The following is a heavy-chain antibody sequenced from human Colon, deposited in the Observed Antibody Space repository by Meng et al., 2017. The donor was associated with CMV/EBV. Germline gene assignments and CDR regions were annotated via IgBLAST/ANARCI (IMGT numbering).Heavy chain of an antibody. CDR1: CASLTSVDSS. J-gene: IGHJ4*02. Sequence: SCASLTSVDSSWTWIRPSPGKGLEWIGRIFRTGTTDHNPSLGSRVSMSIDTSKNQFSLSLTSVTAADTATYYCARDRDYFDTFGYLFWGQGALVTVSS. V-gene: IGHV4-30-4*01. CDR3: ARDRDYFDTFGYLF. D-gene: IGHD3-9*01. CDR2: IFRTGTT.